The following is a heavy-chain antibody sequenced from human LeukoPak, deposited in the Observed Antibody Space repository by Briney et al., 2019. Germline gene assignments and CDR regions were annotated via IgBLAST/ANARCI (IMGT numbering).Heavy chain of an antibody. CDR1: GFTFSSYA. Sequence: GGSLRLSCAASGFTFSSYAMSWVRQAPGKGLEWVSAISGSGGSTYYADSVKGRFTISRDNSKNTLYLQMNGLRAEDTAVYYRAKADHDSSGTLHFDYWGQGTLVTVSS. V-gene: IGHV3-23*01. D-gene: IGHD6-19*01. CDR3: AKADHDSSGTLHFDY. J-gene: IGHJ4*02. CDR2: ISGSGGST.